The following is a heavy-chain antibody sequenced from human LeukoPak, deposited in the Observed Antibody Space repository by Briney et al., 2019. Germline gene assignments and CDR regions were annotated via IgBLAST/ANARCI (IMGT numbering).Heavy chain of an antibody. CDR3: ARAPTGYSSSWPDC. Sequence: PGGSLRLSCAASGFTFSSYEMNWVRQAPGKGLEWVSYISSSGSTIYYADSVKGRFTISRDNAKNSLYLQMNSLRAEDTAVYYCARAPTGYSSSWPDCWGQGTLVTVSS. J-gene: IGHJ4*02. CDR2: ISSSGSTI. CDR1: GFTFSSYE. D-gene: IGHD6-13*01. V-gene: IGHV3-48*03.